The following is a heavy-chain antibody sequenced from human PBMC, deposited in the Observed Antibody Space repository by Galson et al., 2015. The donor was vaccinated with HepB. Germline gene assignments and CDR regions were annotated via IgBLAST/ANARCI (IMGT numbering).Heavy chain of an antibody. J-gene: IGHJ4*02. D-gene: IGHD4-23*01. CDR1: GFTFSTYA. CDR2: ISYDGSNK. V-gene: IGHV3-30-3*01. CDR3: ARDDYGGNSVGYY. Sequence: SLRLSCAASGFTFSTYAMHWVRQAPGKGLEWVAVISYDGSNKYYADSVKGRFTISRDNSKSTLYLQMNSLRTEDTAMYYCARDDYGGNSVGYYWGQGTLVTVSS.